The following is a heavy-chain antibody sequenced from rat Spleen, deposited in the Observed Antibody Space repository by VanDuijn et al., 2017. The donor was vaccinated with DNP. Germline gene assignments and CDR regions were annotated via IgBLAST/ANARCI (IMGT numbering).Heavy chain of an antibody. D-gene: IGHD1-11*01. CDR3: TSRYGGYNDY. V-gene: IGHV2-1*01. J-gene: IGHJ2*01. CDR1: GFSLNSNS. Sequence: QVQLKESGPGLVQPSQTLSLTCTVSGFSLNSNSVHWVRQPPGKGLEWVGAIWSGGSTDYNSALKSRLSISRDTSKSQVFLKMNSLQTEDTAIYFCTSRYGGYNDYWGQGVMVTVSS. CDR2: IWSGGST.